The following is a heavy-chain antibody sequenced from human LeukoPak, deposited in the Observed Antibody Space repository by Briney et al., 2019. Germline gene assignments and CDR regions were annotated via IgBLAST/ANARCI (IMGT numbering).Heavy chain of an antibody. CDR3: ARDVEAFDI. CDR2: ISYDGSNK. J-gene: IGHJ3*02. D-gene: IGHD5-24*01. CDR1: GFNFSNYA. V-gene: IGHV3-30-3*01. Sequence: PGRSLRLSCSASGFNFSNYAMHWFRQAPGKGLQWVSVISYDGSNKYYADSVKGRFTISRDNSKNTLYLQMNSLRAEDTAVYYCARDVEAFDIWGQGTMVTVSS.